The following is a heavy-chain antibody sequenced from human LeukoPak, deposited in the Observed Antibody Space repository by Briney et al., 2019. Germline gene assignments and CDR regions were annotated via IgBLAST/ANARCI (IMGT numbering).Heavy chain of an antibody. CDR3: AGYSGSPRYFDY. V-gene: IGHV4-34*12. CDR2: IIHSGST. Sequence: SETLSLTCAVYGGSFSGYYWSWIRQTPGKGLEWIGEIIHSGSTNYSPSLKSRVIISLDAAKSQFSLRLTSVTAADTAVYYCAGYSGSPRYFDYWGQGTLVTVSS. CDR1: GGSFSGYY. D-gene: IGHD6-6*01. J-gene: IGHJ4*02.